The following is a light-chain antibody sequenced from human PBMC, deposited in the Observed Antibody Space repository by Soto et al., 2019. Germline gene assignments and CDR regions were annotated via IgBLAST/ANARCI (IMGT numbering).Light chain of an antibody. CDR1: SSNIGSNY. CDR3: ATWDDPLSGLV. V-gene: IGLV1-47*01. Sequence: QLVLTQPPSASGTPGQRVTISCSGSSSNIGSNYVYWYQQLPGTAPKHLIYRNNQRPSGVPDRFSGSKTGSSASLAISGLRSEDEADYYCATWDDPLSGLVFGRGTKLNVL. CDR2: RNN. J-gene: IGLJ3*02.